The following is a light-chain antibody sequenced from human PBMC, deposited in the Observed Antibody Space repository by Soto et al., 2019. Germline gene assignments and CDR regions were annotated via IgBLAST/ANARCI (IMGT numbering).Light chain of an antibody. V-gene: IGKV3-11*01. CDR1: QSVNNY. J-gene: IGKJ2*01. CDR2: DVY. CDR3: QQRGSWPWT. Sequence: EIVLTQSPATLSLSPGERATLSCRASQSVNNYLAWFQQKPGQAPRLLIYDVYNRATGIPARFSGSGSGADFTLTISSLEPEDFAIYYCQQRGSWPWTFGQGTKLEI.